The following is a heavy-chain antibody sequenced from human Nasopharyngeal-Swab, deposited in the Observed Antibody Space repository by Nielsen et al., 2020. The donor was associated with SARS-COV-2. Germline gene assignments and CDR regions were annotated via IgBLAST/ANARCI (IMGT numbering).Heavy chain of an antibody. Sequence: SETLSLTCTVSGGSISSYYWSWIRQPAGKGLEWIGRIYTSGSTNYNPSLKSRVTMSVDTSKNQFSLKLSSVTAADTAVYYCARDRPTRGKAYNWFDPWGQGTLVTVSS. CDR3: ARDRPTRGKAYNWFDP. J-gene: IGHJ5*02. D-gene: IGHD2-15*01. CDR1: GGSISSYY. CDR2: IYTSGST. V-gene: IGHV4-4*07.